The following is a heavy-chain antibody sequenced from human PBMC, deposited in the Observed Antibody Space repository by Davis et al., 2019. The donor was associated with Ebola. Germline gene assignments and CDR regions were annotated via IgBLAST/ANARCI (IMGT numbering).Heavy chain of an antibody. CDR3: SRLYYFDY. D-gene: IGHD6-13*01. CDR1: GDSVSSGSYY. CDR2: IYYSGST. J-gene: IGHJ4*02. V-gene: IGHV4-61*01. Sequence: SETLSLTCTVSGDSVSSGSYYWSWIRQPPGKGLEWIGYIYYSGSTYYNPSLKSRVTISVDTSKNQFSLKLSSVTAADTAVYYCSRLYYFDYWGQGTLVTVSS.